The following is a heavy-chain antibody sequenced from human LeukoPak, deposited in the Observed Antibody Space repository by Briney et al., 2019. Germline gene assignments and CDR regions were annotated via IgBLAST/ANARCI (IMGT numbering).Heavy chain of an antibody. J-gene: IGHJ4*02. CDR1: GYSFTSYW. V-gene: IGHV5-51*01. CDR2: IYPGESDT. Sequence: GESLKISCKGSGYSFTSYWIGWVRPMPGKGREWMGIIYPGESDTRYSPSFQGQVSISADKSISTAYLQWSSLKASDTAMYYCASRSGSYFSGGFDYWGQGTLVTVSS. CDR3: ASRSGSYFSGGFDY. D-gene: IGHD1-26*01.